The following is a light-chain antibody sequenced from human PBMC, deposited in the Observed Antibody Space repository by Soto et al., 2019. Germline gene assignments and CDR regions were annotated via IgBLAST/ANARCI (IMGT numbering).Light chain of an antibody. V-gene: IGLV2-14*01. J-gene: IGLJ1*01. Sequence: QSALTQPASVSGSPGQSITISCTGTSSDVGGYNYVSWYQQHPGKAPKLMIYDVSNRPSGVSNRFSGSKSGNTASLTISGLQAEGEADYYCSSYRSSSTPSVFGTGTKVT. CDR3: SSYRSSSTPSV. CDR1: SSDVGGYNY. CDR2: DVS.